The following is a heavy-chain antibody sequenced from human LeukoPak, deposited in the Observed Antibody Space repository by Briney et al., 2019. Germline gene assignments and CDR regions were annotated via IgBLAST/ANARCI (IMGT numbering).Heavy chain of an antibody. CDR3: GRGIQSFDP. CDR1: GYSFILYG. J-gene: IGHJ5*02. V-gene: IGHV1-18*01. Sequence: PEASVKVSCKTSGYSFILYGISWVRQAPGQGPEWMGWISTSTGDTNYAQKFQDRVTMTRDTSMSAAYMEISRLTYDDTAVYYCGRGIQSFDPWGQGTLVTVSS. CDR2: ISTSTGDT.